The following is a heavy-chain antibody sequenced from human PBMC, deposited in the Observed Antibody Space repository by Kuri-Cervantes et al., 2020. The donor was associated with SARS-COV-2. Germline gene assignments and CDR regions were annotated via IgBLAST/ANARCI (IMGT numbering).Heavy chain of an antibody. Sequence: GESLKISCAASGFTFSSYEMNWVRQAPGKGLEWVSYISSSGSTIYYADSVKGRFPISRDNAKNSLYLQMNSLRAEDTAVYYCARPHARYSGYEVGYWGQGTLVTVSS. CDR3: ARPHARYSGYEVGY. CDR1: GFTFSSYE. D-gene: IGHD5-12*01. V-gene: IGHV3-48*03. J-gene: IGHJ4*02. CDR2: ISSSGSTI.